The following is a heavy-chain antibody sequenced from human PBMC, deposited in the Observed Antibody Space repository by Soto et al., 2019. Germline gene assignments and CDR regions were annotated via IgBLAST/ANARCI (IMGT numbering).Heavy chain of an antibody. V-gene: IGHV2-5*02. Sequence: SGPTLVNPTQTLTLTCTFSGFSLSTSGVGVGWIRQPPGKALEWLALIYWDDDKRYSPSLKSRLTITKDTSKNQVVLTMTNMDPVDTATYYCAHRHSYCSGGNCYSGFDYWGQGTLVTVSS. CDR1: GFSLSTSGVG. D-gene: IGHD2-15*01. CDR3: AHRHSYCSGGNCYSGFDY. CDR2: IYWDDDK. J-gene: IGHJ4*02.